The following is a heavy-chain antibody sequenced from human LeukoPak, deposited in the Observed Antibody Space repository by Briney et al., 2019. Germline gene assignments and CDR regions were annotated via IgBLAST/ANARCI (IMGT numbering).Heavy chain of an antibody. V-gene: IGHV4-38-2*02. D-gene: IGHD3-22*01. J-gene: IGHJ3*02. CDR2: IYHSGST. CDR3: ARGAVGSSSGYYNDAFDI. Sequence: SETLSLTCTVSGYSISSGYYWGWIRQPPGKGLEWIGSIYHSGSTYYNPSLKSRVTISVDTSKNQFSLKLSSVTAADTAVYYCARGAVGSSSGYYNDAFDIWGQGTMVTVSS. CDR1: GYSISSGYY.